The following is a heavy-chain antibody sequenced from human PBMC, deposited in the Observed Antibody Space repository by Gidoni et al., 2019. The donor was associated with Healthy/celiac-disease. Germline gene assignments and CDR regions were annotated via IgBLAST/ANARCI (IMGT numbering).Heavy chain of an antibody. V-gene: IGHV3-9*01. D-gene: IGHD5-18*01. Sequence: EVQLVESGGGLVQPGRSLRLACAATGFTFDADAMHWVRQAPWKGLECVSGISWNSGSIGYADSVKGRFTISRDTATNSLYLQMNSLRAEDTALYYCAKCTAMVPLGYFDYWGQGTLVTVSS. CDR2: ISWNSGSI. J-gene: IGHJ4*02. CDR3: AKCTAMVPLGYFDY. CDR1: GFTFDADA.